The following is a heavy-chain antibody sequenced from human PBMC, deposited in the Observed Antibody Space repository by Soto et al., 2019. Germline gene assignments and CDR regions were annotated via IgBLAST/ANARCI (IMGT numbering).Heavy chain of an antibody. J-gene: IGHJ6*02. CDR1: GGTFSSYA. Sequence: QVPLVQSGAEVKKPGSSVKVSCKASGGTFSSYAIRWVRQAPGQGLEWMGGIIPIFGTANYAQKFQGRVTITADESTSTAYMELSSLRSEDTAVYYCARILAVAGPSYYYGMDVWGQGTTVTVSS. V-gene: IGHV1-69*01. CDR3: ARILAVAGPSYYYGMDV. CDR2: IIPIFGTA. D-gene: IGHD6-19*01.